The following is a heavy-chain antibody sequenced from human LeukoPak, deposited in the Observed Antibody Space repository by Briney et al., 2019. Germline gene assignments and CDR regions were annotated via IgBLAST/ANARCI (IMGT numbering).Heavy chain of an antibody. J-gene: IGHJ4*02. D-gene: IGHD3-22*01. CDR2: IYYSGST. Sequence: GSLRLSCAASGFTFSDYYMSWIRQPPGKGLEWIGSIYYSGSTYYNPSLKSRVTISVDTSKNQFSLKLSSVTAADTAVYYCARDHRFFDSSGYYLVYYFDYWGQGTLVTVSS. CDR3: ARDHRFFDSSGYYLVYYFDY. CDR1: GFTFSDYY. V-gene: IGHV4-38-2*02.